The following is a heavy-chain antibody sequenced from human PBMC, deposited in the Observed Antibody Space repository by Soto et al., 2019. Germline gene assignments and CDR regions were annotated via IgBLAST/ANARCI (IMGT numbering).Heavy chain of an antibody. J-gene: IGHJ4*02. CDR3: ARPLHDYGKYYFDY. V-gene: IGHV4-59*01. CDR1: GGSISSYY. D-gene: IGHD4-17*01. CDR2: IYYSGST. Sequence: SETLSLTCTVSGGSISSYYWSWIRQPPGKGLEWIGYIYYSGSTNYNPSLKSRVTISVDTSKNQFSLKLSSVTAADTAMYYCARPLHDYGKYYFDYWGQGTLVTVS.